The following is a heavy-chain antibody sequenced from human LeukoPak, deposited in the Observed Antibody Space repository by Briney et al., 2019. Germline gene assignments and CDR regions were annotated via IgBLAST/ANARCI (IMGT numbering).Heavy chain of an antibody. V-gene: IGHV3-7*01. CDR1: GFTFNSYA. CDR2: IKPDGSEK. CDR3: VRGGTYWTVS. J-gene: IGHJ5*01. Sequence: GGSLRLSCAASGFTFNSYAMSWVRQAPGKGLEWVATIKPDGSEKYHVDSVSGRFTISRDNTNDSLFLQMNSLRVDDTAVYYCVRGGTYWTVSWGQGTLVNVS.